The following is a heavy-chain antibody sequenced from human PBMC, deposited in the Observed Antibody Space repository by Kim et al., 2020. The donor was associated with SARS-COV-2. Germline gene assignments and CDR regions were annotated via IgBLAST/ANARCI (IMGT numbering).Heavy chain of an antibody. CDR3: TTDNPVAYYYGMDV. J-gene: IGHJ6*02. CDR1: GFTFSNAW. D-gene: IGHD2-15*01. V-gene: IGHV3-15*01. CDR2: IKSKTDGGTT. Sequence: GGSLRLSCAASGFTFSNAWMSWVRQAPGKGLEWVGRIKSKTDGGTTDYAAPVKGRFTISRDDSKNTLYLQMNSLKTEDTAVYYCTTDNPVAYYYGMDVWGQGTTVTVSS.